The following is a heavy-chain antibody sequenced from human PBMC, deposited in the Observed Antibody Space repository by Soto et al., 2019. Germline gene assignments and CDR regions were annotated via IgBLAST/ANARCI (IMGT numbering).Heavy chain of an antibody. Sequence: QVQLQESGPGLVKPSETLSLTCSVSGDSISRKYWSWLRQPAGGGLEWIGRIYTTGATNYNSSIKRRVSMSVDTSKNQFSLRLTSVTAADTAVYFCAMTVIAPSPYLDHWGQGLLVTVSS. CDR2: IYTTGAT. J-gene: IGHJ4*02. CDR3: AMTVIAPSPYLDH. V-gene: IGHV4-4*07. CDR1: GDSISRKY. D-gene: IGHD4-17*01.